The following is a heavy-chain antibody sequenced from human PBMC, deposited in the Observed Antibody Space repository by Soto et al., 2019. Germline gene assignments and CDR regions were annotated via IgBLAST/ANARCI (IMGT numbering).Heavy chain of an antibody. CDR2: MNPNSGNT. J-gene: IGHJ6*02. CDR1: RYPFTSYD. V-gene: IGHV1-8*01. D-gene: IGHD3-22*01. Sequence: GASVKVSCKASRYPFTSYDIHWVRQATGQGLEWMGWMNPNSGNTAFAQKFQDRVTMTRNTSTRIAYMELSSLRSEDTAVYYCAADPSSPYYYDSSGYYYAPYYCGMDVWGQGTTVTVSS. CDR3: AADPSSPYYYDSSGYYYAPYYCGMDV.